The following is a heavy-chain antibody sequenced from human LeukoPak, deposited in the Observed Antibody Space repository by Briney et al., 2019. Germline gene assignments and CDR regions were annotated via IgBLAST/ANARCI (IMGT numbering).Heavy chain of an antibody. V-gene: IGHV4-34*01. CDR1: GGSFSGYY. CDR2: INDSGST. CDR3: ARLKYSSGWLGSPNGANTPRGNWFDP. J-gene: IGHJ5*02. Sequence: SETLSLTCAVYGGSFSGYYWSWIRQPPGKGLEWIGEINDSGSTNYNPSLKSRVTISVDTSKNQFSLKLSSVTAADTAVYYCARLKYSSGWLGSPNGANTPRGNWFDPWGQGTLVTVSS. D-gene: IGHD6-19*01.